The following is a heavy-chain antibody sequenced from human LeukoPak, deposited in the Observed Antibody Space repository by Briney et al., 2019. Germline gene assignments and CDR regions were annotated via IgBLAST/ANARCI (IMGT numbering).Heavy chain of an antibody. CDR2: IIPIFCKA. CDR1: GGTFSSYA. Sequence: SVTLSLKASGGTFSSYAISWVRQAPGQGLEWMGRIIPIFCKANYAQKFQGRVTITADKSTSTAYMELSSLRSEDTAVYYCARAGRYCSGGSCCSFRTWFVPWGRGTRDTVSS. CDR3: ARAGRYCSGGSCCSFRTWFVP. J-gene: IGHJ5*02. D-gene: IGHD2-15*01. V-gene: IGHV1-69*04.